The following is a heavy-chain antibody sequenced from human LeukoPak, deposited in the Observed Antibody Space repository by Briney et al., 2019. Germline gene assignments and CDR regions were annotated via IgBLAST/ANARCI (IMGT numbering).Heavy chain of an antibody. V-gene: IGHV3-30*18. Sequence: GRSLRLSCAASGFTFSSYGMHWVRQAPGKGLEWVAVISYDGSNKYYADSVKGRFTISRDNSKNTLYLQVNSLRAEDTAVYYCAKDPAYRGLRNWFDPWGQGTLVTVPS. CDR1: GFTFSSYG. J-gene: IGHJ5*02. CDR2: ISYDGSNK. D-gene: IGHD2-21*01. CDR3: AKDPAYRGLRNWFDP.